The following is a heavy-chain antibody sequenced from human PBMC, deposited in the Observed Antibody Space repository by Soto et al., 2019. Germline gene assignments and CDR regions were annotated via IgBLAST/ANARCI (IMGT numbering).Heavy chain of an antibody. J-gene: IGHJ3*02. CDR3: ARVTYYYDSSGYYSAPRAFVI. Sequence: WGSLRLSCAASGFTFSSYEMNWVRQAPGKGLEWVSYISSSGSTIYYADSVKGRFTISRDNAKNSLYLQMNSLRAEDTAVYYCARVTYYYDSSGYYSAPRAFVIWGPGTMVTV. CDR1: GFTFSSYE. CDR2: ISSSGSTI. D-gene: IGHD3-22*01. V-gene: IGHV3-48*03.